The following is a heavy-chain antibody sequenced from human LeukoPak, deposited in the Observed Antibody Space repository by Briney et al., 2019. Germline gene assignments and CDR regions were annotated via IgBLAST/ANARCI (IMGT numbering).Heavy chain of an antibody. J-gene: IGHJ4*02. Sequence: ASVKVSCKASGYTFTIYDIIWVRQAPGQGLEWMGIINPSGGSTSYAQKFQGRVTMTRDTSTSTVYMELSSLRSEDTAVYYCARVLAADSRAYYFDYWGQGTLVTVSS. CDR1: GYTFTIYD. CDR2: INPSGGST. D-gene: IGHD3-3*02. V-gene: IGHV1-46*01. CDR3: ARVLAADSRAYYFDY.